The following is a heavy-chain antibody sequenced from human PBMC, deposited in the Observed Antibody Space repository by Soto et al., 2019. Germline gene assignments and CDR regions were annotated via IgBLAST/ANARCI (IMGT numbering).Heavy chain of an antibody. CDR3: AREALSSSSWYQGYYYGMDV. V-gene: IGHV3-11*05. CDR1: GFTFSDYY. CDR2: ISSSSSYT. D-gene: IGHD6-13*01. J-gene: IGHJ6*02. Sequence: QVQLVESGGGLVRPGGSLRLSCAASGFTFSDYYMSWIRQAPGKGLEWVSYISSSSSYTNYADSVKGRFTISRDNAKNSLYLQMNSLRAEDTAVYYCAREALSSSSWYQGYYYGMDVWGQGTTVTVSS.